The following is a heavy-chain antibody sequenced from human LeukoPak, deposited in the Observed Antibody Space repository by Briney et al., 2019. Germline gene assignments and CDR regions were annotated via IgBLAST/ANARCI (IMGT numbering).Heavy chain of an antibody. CDR3: ARGSCGPITSCRYYYYGMDV. CDR2: ISYDGSNK. J-gene: IGHJ6*02. D-gene: IGHD2-2*01. V-gene: IGHV3-30-3*01. CDR1: GFTFSSYA. Sequence: GGSLRLSCAASGFTFSSYAMHWVRQAPGKGLEWVAVISYDGSNKYYADSVKGRFTISRDNSKNTLYLQMNSLRAEDTAVYYCARGSCGPITSCRYYYYGMDVWGQGTTVTVSS.